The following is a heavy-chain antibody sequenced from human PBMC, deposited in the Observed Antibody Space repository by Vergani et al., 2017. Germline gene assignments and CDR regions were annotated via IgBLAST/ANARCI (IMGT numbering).Heavy chain of an antibody. CDR2: IRYDGINT. J-gene: IGHJ6*02. D-gene: IGHD1-26*01. CDR1: GFTFNTYG. V-gene: IGHV3-30*02. Sequence: QVQLVESGGGVVQPGGSLRLSCAASGFTFNTYGFHWVRQAPGKGLEWVAFIRYDGINTYYVDSVRGRFNISRDDPKNTLYLNMISLRPEDTAVYYCAKPRGWELPDFYYGMDVWGQGTTVTVS. CDR3: AKPRGWELPDFYYGMDV.